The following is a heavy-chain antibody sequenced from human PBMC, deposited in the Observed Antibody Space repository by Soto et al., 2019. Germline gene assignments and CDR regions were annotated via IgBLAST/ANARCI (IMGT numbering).Heavy chain of an antibody. CDR2: IYSGGST. V-gene: IGHV3-53*01. J-gene: IGHJ4*02. Sequence: GGSLRLSCAASGFTVSSNYMSWVRQAPGKGLEWVSVIYSGGSTYYADSVKGRFTISRDNTKNTLYLQMNSLRAEDKGVYYCARDLLELRGYWGQGTLVTGSS. CDR1: GFTVSSNY. CDR3: ARDLLELRGY. D-gene: IGHD1-7*01.